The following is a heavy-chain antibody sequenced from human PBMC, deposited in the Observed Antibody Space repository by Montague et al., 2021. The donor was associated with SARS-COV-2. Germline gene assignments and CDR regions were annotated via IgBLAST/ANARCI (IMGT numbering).Heavy chain of an antibody. V-gene: IGHV3-33*01. Sequence: SLRLSCAASGFTFSSYGFHWVRQAPGKGLEWVAVIWFDGSNEYYADSVKGRFTISRDNSKNTLYLQMNSLRAEDTAVYYCAREGMVGTTTGLDYWAREPWSPSPQ. CDR1: GFTFSSYG. CDR3: AREGMVGTTTGLDY. CDR2: IWFDGSNE. D-gene: IGHD1-26*01. J-gene: IGHJ4*02.